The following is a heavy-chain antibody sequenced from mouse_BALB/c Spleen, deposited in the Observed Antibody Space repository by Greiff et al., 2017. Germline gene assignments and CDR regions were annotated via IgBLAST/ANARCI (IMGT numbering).Heavy chain of an antibody. V-gene: IGHV3-2*02. CDR2: ISYSGST. Sequence: EVQLVESGPGLVKPSQSLSLTCTVTGYSITSDYAWNWIRQFPGNKLEWMGYISYSGSTSYNPSLKSRISITRDTSKNQFFLHLNSVTTEDTATYYCARSGLPSPMDYWGQGTSVTVSS. J-gene: IGHJ4*01. D-gene: IGHD2-2*01. CDR3: ARSGLPSPMDY. CDR1: GYSITSDYA.